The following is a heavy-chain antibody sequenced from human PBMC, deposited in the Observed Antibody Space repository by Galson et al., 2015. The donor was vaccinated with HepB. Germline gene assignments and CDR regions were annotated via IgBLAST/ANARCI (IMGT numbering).Heavy chain of an antibody. CDR2: ISYGGSNK. CDR3: AKDGSDPSYCSSTSCYGRRTYYYYGMDV. J-gene: IGHJ6*02. V-gene: IGHV3-30*18. Sequence: SLRLSCAASGFTFSSYGMHWVRQAPGKGLEWVAVISYGGSNKYYADSVKGRFTISRDNSKNTLYLQMNSLRAEDTAVYYCAKDGSDPSYCSSTSCYGRRTYYYYGMDVWGQGTTVTVSS. D-gene: IGHD2-2*01. CDR1: GFTFSSYG.